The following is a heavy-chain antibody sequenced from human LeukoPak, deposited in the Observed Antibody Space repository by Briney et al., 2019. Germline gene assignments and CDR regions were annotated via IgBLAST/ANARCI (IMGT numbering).Heavy chain of an antibody. CDR1: GFTFSSYA. Sequence: GGSLRLSCAASGFTFSSYAMSWVRQAPGKGLEWVSGISGSGGSTYYADSGKGRFTISRDNSKNTLYLQMTSLRAEDTAVYYCAKDQVWIVVGSFDYWGQGTLSPSPQ. V-gene: IGHV3-23*01. CDR3: AKDQVWIVVGSFDY. CDR2: ISGSGGST. D-gene: IGHD3-22*01. J-gene: IGHJ4*02.